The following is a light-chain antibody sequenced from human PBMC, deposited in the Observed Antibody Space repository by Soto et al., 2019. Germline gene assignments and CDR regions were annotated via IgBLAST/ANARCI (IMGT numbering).Light chain of an antibody. CDR3: QQYGTSPLT. CDR1: QSIGNNY. CDR2: DAS. J-gene: IGKJ5*01. Sequence: EIVLTQSPGTLSLSPGERATLSCRASQSIGNNYLAWYQQKRGQAPRLLIFDASTMATGIPDRFSGSGSGTDFTLTISRLEPEDFAVYHCQQYGTSPLTFGQGTRLEMK. V-gene: IGKV3-20*01.